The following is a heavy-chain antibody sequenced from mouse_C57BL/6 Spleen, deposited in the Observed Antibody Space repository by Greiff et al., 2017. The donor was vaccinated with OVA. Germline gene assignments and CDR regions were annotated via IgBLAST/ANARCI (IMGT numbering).Heavy chain of an antibody. D-gene: IGHD2-4*01. V-gene: IGHV1-69*01. CDR3: ARSSYDYDGYAMDY. Sequence: QVQLQQSGAELVMPGASVKLSCKASGYTFTSYWMHWVKQRPGQGLEWIGEIDPSDSYTNYNQKFKGKSTLTVDKSSSTAYMQLSSLTSEDSAVYYCARSSYDYDGYAMDYWGQGTSVTVSS. J-gene: IGHJ4*01. CDR1: GYTFTSYW. CDR2: IDPSDSYT.